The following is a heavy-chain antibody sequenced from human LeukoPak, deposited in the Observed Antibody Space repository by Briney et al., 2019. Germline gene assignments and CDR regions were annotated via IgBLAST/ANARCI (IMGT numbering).Heavy chain of an antibody. CDR2: INPNSGGT. V-gene: IGHV1-2*02. J-gene: IGHJ5*02. Sequence: ASVKVSCKASGYTFTGYYMHWVRQAPGQGLEWMGWINPNSGGTNYAQKFQGRVTMTRDTSINTVYMVLKRLRSDDTAVYYCARDRAESQWLVRYWFDPWGQGTLVTVSS. CDR1: GYTFTGYY. CDR3: ARDRAESQWLVRYWFDP. D-gene: IGHD6-19*01.